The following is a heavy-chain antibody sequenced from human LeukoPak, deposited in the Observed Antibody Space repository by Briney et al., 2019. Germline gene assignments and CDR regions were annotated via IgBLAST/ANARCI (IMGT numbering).Heavy chain of an antibody. CDR2: ISSSGSTI. D-gene: IGHD3-10*02. CDR3: AELGITMIGGV. V-gene: IGHV3-48*03. CDR1: GFTFSSYE. Sequence: GGSLRLSCAASGFTFSSYEMNWVRQAPGKGLEWVSYISSSGSTISYADSVRGRFTISRDNAKNSLYLQMNSLRAEDTAVYYCAELGITMIGGVWGKGTTVTISS. J-gene: IGHJ6*04.